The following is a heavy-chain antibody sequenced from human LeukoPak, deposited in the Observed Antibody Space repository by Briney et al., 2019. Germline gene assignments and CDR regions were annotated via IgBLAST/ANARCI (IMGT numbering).Heavy chain of an antibody. CDR1: GFTFSSCA. V-gene: IGHV3-30-3*01. CDR3: AKERYDYVYFDY. D-gene: IGHD3-16*01. CDR2: ISFDGSNK. J-gene: IGHJ4*02. Sequence: PGGSLRLSCAASGFTFSSCAMHWVRQAPGKGLEWVAVISFDGSNKYYADSVKGRFTISRDNSNNTLYLQVNSLRAEDTAVYYCAKERYDYVYFDYWGQGTLVTVSS.